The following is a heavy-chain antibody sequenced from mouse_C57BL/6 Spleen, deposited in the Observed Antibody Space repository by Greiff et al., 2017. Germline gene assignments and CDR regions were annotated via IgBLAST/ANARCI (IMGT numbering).Heavy chain of an antibody. V-gene: IGHV1-50*01. CDR1: GYTFTSYW. J-gene: IGHJ2*01. CDR3: ARAYGSSYYFGC. Sequence: QVQLQQPGAELVKPGASVKLSCKASGYTFTSYWMPWVKQRPGQGLEWIGEIDPSDSYTNYNQKFKGKATLTVDTSSSTAYMQLSNLTSEDSAVYYCARAYGSSYYFGCWGQGATLSVS. D-gene: IGHD1-1*01. CDR2: IDPSDSYT.